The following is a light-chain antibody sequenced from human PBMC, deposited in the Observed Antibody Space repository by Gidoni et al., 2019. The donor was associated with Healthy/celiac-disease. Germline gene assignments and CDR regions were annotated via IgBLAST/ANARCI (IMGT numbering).Light chain of an antibody. J-gene: IGKJ1*01. CDR2: KVS. CDR3: MQGTHWPRS. CDR1: QSLVYSDGNTY. V-gene: IGKV2-30*01. Sequence: DVVMTQYPLSLPVTLGRPAAISCRPSQSLVYSDGNTYLDWFQQRPGQSPRLLIYKVSSLETGVPDRFSGSGSGTDFTLKISRVEADDFGVYYCMQGTHWPRSFGQGTKVEIK.